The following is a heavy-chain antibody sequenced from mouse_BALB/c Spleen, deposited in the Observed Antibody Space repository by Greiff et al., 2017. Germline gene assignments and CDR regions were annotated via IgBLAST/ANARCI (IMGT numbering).Heavy chain of an antibody. CDR2: INPYNDGT. J-gene: IGHJ1*01. CDR3: ARVGNDYWYFDV. Sequence: VQLKESGPELVKPGASVKMSCKASGYTFTSYVMHWVKQKPGQGLEWIGYINPYNDGTKYNEKFKGKATLTSDKSSSTAYMELSSLTSEDSAVYYCARVGNDYWYFDVWGAGTTVTVSS. V-gene: IGHV1-14*01. CDR1: GYTFTSYV. D-gene: IGHD2-3*01.